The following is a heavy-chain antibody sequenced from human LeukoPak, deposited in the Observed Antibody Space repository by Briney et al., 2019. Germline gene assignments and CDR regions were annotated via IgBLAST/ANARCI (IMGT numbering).Heavy chain of an antibody. CDR3: AREDGYNYYFDY. Sequence: GGSLRLSCAASGFTVSSNYMSWVRQAPGKGLEWVSVIYSGGSTYYAGSVKGRFTISRDNSKNTLYLQMNSLRAEDTAVYYCAREDGYNYYFDYWGQGTLVTVSS. V-gene: IGHV3-53*01. CDR1: GFTVSSNY. D-gene: IGHD5-24*01. CDR2: IYSGGST. J-gene: IGHJ4*02.